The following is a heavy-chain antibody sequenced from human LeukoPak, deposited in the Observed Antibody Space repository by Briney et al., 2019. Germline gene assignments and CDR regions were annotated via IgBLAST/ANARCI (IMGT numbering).Heavy chain of an antibody. D-gene: IGHD5-18*01. CDR3: ARELGEYSYGPLTY. J-gene: IGHJ4*02. CDR2: INPNSGGT. CDR1: GYTFTGYY. Sequence: ASVKVSCKASGYTFTGYYMHWVRQTPGQGLEWMGRINPNSGGTNYAQKFQGRVTMTRDTSISTAYMELSRLRSDDTAVYYCARELGEYSYGPLTYWGQGTLVTVSS. V-gene: IGHV1-2*06.